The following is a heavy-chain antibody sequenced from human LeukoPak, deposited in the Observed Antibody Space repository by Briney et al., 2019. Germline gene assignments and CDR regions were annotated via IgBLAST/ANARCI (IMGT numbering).Heavy chain of an antibody. V-gene: IGHV6-1*01. J-gene: IGHJ6*02. D-gene: IGHD6-13*01. CDR3: ARDGSIAAAGTKVDYYYYGMDV. Sequence: SQTLSLTCAISGDSVSSNSAAWNWIRQSPSRGLEWLGRTYYRSKWYNDYAVSVKSRITINPDTSKNQFSLQLNSVTPEDTAAYYCARDGSIAAAGTKVDYYYYGMDVWGQGTTVTVSS. CDR1: GDSVSSNSAA. CDR2: TYYRSKWYN.